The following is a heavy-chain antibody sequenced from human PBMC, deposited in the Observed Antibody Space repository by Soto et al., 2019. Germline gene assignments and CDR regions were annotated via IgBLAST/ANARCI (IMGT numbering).Heavy chain of an antibody. D-gene: IGHD2-2*01. CDR2: TSAIGSGT. J-gene: IGHJ5*02. CDR1: GFTFGTYA. V-gene: IGHV3-23*01. Sequence: EVQLLESGGALVQPGGTLRLSCAASGFTFGTYAMSWVRQAPGEGLEWVSTTSAIGSGTYYADSVKGRFTMSRDNSKNTGYLPMNRQRNEDTAKDYCAKGGAGGRGLQYEAWGRGTL. CDR3: AKGGAGGRGLQYEA.